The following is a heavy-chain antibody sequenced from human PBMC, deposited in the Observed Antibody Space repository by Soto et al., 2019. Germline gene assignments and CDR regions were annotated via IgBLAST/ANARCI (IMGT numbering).Heavy chain of an antibody. D-gene: IGHD3-9*01. J-gene: IGHJ5*02. V-gene: IGHV3-30-3*01. CDR1: GFTFSSYA. CDR3: AGPRLIITIYRGWFEP. Sequence: PGGSLRLSCAASGFTFSSYAMHWVRQAPGKGLEWVAFISYDGSNKYYADSVKGRFTISRDNSKNTLYLQMNSLRAEDTAVYYCAGPRLIITIYRGWFEPWGQGTLVTVSS. CDR2: ISYDGSNK.